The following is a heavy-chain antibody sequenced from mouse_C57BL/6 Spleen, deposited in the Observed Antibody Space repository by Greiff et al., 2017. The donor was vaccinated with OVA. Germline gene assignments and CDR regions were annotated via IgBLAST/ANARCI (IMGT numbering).Heavy chain of an antibody. D-gene: IGHD3-2*02. J-gene: IGHJ4*01. CDR2: ILPGNGST. Sequence: VQLQQSGAELMKPGASVKLSCKATGYTFTGYWIEWVKQRPGHGLEWIGEILPGNGSTNYNEKFKGKATFTADTSSNTAYMQLSSLTTEDSAIYYCARRRQLRLDYAMDYWGQGTSVTVSS. CDR1: GYTFTGYW. CDR3: ARRRQLRLDYAMDY. V-gene: IGHV1-9*01.